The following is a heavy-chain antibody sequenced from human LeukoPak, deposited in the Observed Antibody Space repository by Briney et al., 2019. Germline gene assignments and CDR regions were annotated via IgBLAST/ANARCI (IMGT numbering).Heavy chain of an antibody. CDR3: AREGEETRDSSGYYEEGFDY. Sequence: GGSLRLSCAASGFTFSSYSTNWVRQAPGKGLEWVSYISSSSSTIYYADSVKGRFTTSRDNAKNSLYLQMNSLRDEDTAVYYCAREGEETRDSSGYYEEGFDYWGQGTLVTVSS. CDR1: GFTFSSYS. D-gene: IGHD3-22*01. CDR2: ISSSSSTI. V-gene: IGHV3-48*02. J-gene: IGHJ4*02.